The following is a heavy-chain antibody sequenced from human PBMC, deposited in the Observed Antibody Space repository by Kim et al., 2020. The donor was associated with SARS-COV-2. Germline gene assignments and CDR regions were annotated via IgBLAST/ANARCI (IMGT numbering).Heavy chain of an antibody. Sequence: SETLSLTCAVYGGSFSGYYWSWIRQPPGKGLEWIGEINHSGSTNYNPSLKSRVTISVDTSKNQFSLKLSSVTAADTAVYYCARGRGWLQYYFDYWGQGTL. CDR3: ARGRGWLQYYFDY. D-gene: IGHD5-12*01. V-gene: IGHV4-34*01. J-gene: IGHJ4*02. CDR1: GGSFSGYY. CDR2: INHSGST.